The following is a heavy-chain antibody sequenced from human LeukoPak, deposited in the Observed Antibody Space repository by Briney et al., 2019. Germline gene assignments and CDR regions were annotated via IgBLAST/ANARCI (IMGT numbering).Heavy chain of an antibody. J-gene: IGHJ4*02. V-gene: IGHV4-38-2*01. CDR1: GYSTSSGYY. CDR2: INHSGST. Sequence: SETLSLTCAVSGYSTSSGYYWGWIRQPPGKGVLWIGSINHSGSTYNNPSLKSLVTISVASSKNQFSLKLSSVTAATAAVYYCARSVAAAVYSDYWGQGNLVTVSS. CDR3: ARSVAAAVYSDY. D-gene: IGHD6-13*01.